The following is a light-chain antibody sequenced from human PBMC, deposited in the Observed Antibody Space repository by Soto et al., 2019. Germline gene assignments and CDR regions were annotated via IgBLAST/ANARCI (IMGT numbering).Light chain of an antibody. Sequence: DIQMTQSPSTLSASVGDRVTITCRASHSISSWLASYQQTPGKVPKLLIFGASSLDSGVPSRFSGSGSGTEFTLTISSLQPDDFSTYYCQQYNGDSGVTFGGGTKVESK. CDR3: QQYNGDSGVT. V-gene: IGKV1-5*03. J-gene: IGKJ4*01. CDR1: HSISSW. CDR2: GAS.